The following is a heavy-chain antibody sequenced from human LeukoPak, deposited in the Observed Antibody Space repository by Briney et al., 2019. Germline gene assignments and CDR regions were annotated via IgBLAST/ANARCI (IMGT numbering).Heavy chain of an antibody. CDR3: TTRSKRVVVAAVY. CDR1: GFTFSNAW. D-gene: IGHD2-15*01. CDR2: IKSKTDGGTT. Sequence: GGSLRLSCAASGFTFSNAWMSWVRQAPGKGLEWVGRIKSKTDGGTTDYAAPVKGRFTISRDDSKNTLYLQMNSLKTEDTAVYYCTTRSKRVVVAAVYWGQGTLVTVSS. J-gene: IGHJ4*02. V-gene: IGHV3-15*01.